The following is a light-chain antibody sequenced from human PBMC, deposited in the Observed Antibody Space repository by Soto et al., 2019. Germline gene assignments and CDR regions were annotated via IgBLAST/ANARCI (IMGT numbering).Light chain of an antibody. CDR3: CSYAGSYTEV. CDR1: SSDVGGYNY. Sequence: QSALTQPRSVSGSPGQSVIISCTGTSSDVGGYNYVSWYQHHPGKAPKLMIYDVSKRPSGVPDRFSGSKSGNTASLTISGLQAEDEADYYCCSYAGSYTEVFGTGTKVTVL. V-gene: IGLV2-11*01. J-gene: IGLJ1*01. CDR2: DVS.